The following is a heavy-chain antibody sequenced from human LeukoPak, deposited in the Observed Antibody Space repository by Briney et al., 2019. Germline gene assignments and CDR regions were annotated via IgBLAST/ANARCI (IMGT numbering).Heavy chain of an antibody. CDR3: ARVHITMVRGVSGWFDP. D-gene: IGHD3-10*01. CDR2: ICYGGST. J-gene: IGHJ5*02. Sequence: PSETLSLTCTVSGGSVSSNIYYWSWIRQPPGKGLEWIGYICYGGSTNYNPSLKSRVTISVDTSKNQFSLKLTSVTAADTAVYYCARVHITMVRGVSGWFDPWGQGTLVTVSS. V-gene: IGHV4-61*01. CDR1: GGSVSSNIYY.